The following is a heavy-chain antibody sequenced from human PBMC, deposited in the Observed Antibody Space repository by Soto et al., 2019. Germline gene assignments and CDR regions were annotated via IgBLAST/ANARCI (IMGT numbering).Heavy chain of an antibody. J-gene: IGHJ5*02. D-gene: IGHD6-6*01. CDR1: GYNFLSYG. V-gene: IGHV1-18*04. CDR3: ASRPGEKDYCWFDA. CDR2: ISGYNGNT. Sequence: ASVKVSCKASGYNFLSYGISWVRQAPGQGLEWMGWISGYNGNTNYAKKFQGRVTVTTDTSTSTAYMQLRSLRSDDTALYYCASRPGEKDYCWFDAWGQGTPVTVSS.